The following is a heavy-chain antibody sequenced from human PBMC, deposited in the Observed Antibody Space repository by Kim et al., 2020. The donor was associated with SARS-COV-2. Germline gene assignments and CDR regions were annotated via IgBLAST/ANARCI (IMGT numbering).Heavy chain of an antibody. J-gene: IGHJ2*01. Sequence: SETLSLTCTVSGGSISSYYWSWIRQPPGKGLEYIGSIYYNGSTNYNPSLKSRVTISIDTSKDQFSLKLSSVTAADTAVYYCARRFDLWGRGTLVTVSS. CDR3: ARRFDL. V-gene: IGHV4-59*08. CDR1: GGSISSYY. CDR2: IYYNGST.